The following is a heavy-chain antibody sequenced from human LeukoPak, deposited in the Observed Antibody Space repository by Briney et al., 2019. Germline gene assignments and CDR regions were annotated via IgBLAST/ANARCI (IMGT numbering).Heavy chain of an antibody. CDR3: ATAMGANDAFDI. CDR1: GYTLTELS. CDR2: FDPEDGET. J-gene: IGHJ3*02. D-gene: IGHD1-26*01. V-gene: IGHV1-24*01. Sequence: ASVKVSCKVSGYTLTELSMHWVRQAPGKGLEWMGGFDPEDGETIYAQKFQGRVTMTEDTSTDTAYMELSSLRSEDTAVYYCATAMGANDAFDIRGQGTMVTVSS.